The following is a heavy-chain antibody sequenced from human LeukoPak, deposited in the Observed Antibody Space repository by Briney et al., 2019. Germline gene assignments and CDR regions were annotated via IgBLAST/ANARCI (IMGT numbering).Heavy chain of an antibody. V-gene: IGHV3-11*01. CDR3: AREGRGYYGDFDY. CDR2: IRSDGCTI. CDR1: GFTFSDYD. D-gene: IGHD3-22*01. J-gene: IGHJ4*02. Sequence: GGSLRLSCSASGFTFSDYDMNWIRQAPGKGLEWVSYIRSDGCTIYDADSVKRRFFISRDNARNSLYLQMNSLRAEDTAVYYCAREGRGYYGDFDYWGQGSLVTVSS.